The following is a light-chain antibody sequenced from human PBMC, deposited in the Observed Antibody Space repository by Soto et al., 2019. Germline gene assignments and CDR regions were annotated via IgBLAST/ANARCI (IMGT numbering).Light chain of an antibody. CDR1: QGVSSY. Sequence: EIVLTQSPATLSLCPGERATLSCRASQGVSSYLAWYQQKPGQAPRLLIYDASNRATGIPARFSGSGPGTDFTLTISSLEPEDFAVYYCQQRSNWPPTFGQGTRLEIK. J-gene: IGKJ5*01. V-gene: IGKV3D-11*01. CDR3: QQRSNWPPT. CDR2: DAS.